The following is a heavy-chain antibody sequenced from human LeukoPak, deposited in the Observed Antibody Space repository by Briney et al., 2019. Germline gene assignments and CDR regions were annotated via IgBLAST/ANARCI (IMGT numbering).Heavy chain of an antibody. CDR2: IGSSSSYI. CDR1: GFTFSSYS. CDR3: ARDRHHRFGELFP. J-gene: IGHJ4*02. Sequence: GGSLRLSCAASGFTFSSYSMNWVRQAPGKGLEWVSSIGSSSSYIYYADSVKGRFTISRDNAKNSLCLQMNSLRAEDTAVYYCARDRHHRFGELFPWGQGTLVTVSS. D-gene: IGHD3-10*01. V-gene: IGHV3-21*01.